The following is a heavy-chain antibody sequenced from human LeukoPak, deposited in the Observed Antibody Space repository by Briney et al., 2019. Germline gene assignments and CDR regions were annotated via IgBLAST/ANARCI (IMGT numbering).Heavy chain of an antibody. J-gene: IGHJ4*02. V-gene: IGHV4-61*03. D-gene: IGHD4-23*01. CDR1: GASVNSGSHY. Sequence: SETLSLTCTVSGASVNSGSHYWSWFRQPTGKGLEWIGYMYYSGTTNYNPSLKSRVTMSVDTSKNHFSLKMNSLTAADTAEYYCAGLRYHGGNTVWGQGTPVTVSS. CDR2: MYYSGTT. CDR3: AGLRYHGGNTV.